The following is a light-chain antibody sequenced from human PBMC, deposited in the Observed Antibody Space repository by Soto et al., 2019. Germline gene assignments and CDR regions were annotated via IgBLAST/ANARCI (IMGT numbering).Light chain of an antibody. J-gene: IGKJ5*01. CDR2: GAS. CDR3: QQYXSSPPIT. Sequence: EIVLTQSPGTLSLSPGERATLSCRASQSVSSSYLAWYQQKPGQAPRLLIYGASSRATGIPDRFSGSGSGTDFTLTISRLEPEDFAVYYCQQYXSSPPITFGQ. V-gene: IGKV3-20*01. CDR1: QSVSSSY.